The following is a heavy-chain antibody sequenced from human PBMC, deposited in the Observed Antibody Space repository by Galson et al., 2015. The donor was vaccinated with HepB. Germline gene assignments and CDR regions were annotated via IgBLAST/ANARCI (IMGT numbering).Heavy chain of an antibody. J-gene: IGHJ4*02. CDR2: INNFKDGGGA. D-gene: IGHD1-14*01. CDR1: GFAFSTYA. Sequence: SLRLSCAASGFAFSTYAMSWVRQAPGKGLEWVSGINNFKDGGGAYHADSAKGRFTVSRDDSRNTLYLQIYSLTAEDTAVYYCTTDLRRGSEYWGQATLVTVSS. CDR3: TTDLRRGSEY. V-gene: IGHV3-23*01.